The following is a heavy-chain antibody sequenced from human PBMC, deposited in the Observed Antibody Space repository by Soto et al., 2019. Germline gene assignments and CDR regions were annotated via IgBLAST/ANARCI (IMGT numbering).Heavy chain of an antibody. CDR2: IIPIFGTA. D-gene: IGHD2-15*01. V-gene: IGHV1-69*01. Sequence: QVQLVQSGAEVKKPGSSVKVSCKASGGTFSSHAISWVRQAPGQGLEWMGGIIPIFGTANSVQKFRGRVTITADEGATTAYMELSRLTTGDTAVYYCASVRRFVVGDYYGMDVWGQGTTVTVSS. J-gene: IGHJ6*02. CDR1: GGTFSSHA. CDR3: ASVRRFVVGDYYGMDV.